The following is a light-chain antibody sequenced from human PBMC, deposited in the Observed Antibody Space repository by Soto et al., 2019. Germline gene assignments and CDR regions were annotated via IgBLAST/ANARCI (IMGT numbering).Light chain of an antibody. CDR2: AAS. CDR3: QQSYSTPVT. V-gene: IGKV1-39*01. CDR1: QSIVIY. J-gene: IGKJ4*01. Sequence: IQMTQSPSSLSASVGDRVTIACLARQSIVIYLNCYQQKPGKAPKLLIYAASSLQSGVPSRFSGSGSGTDFTLTISSLQPEDFATYYCQQSYSTPVTFGGGTKVEIK.